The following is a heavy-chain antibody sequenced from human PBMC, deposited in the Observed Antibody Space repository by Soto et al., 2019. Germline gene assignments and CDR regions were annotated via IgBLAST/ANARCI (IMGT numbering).Heavy chain of an antibody. D-gene: IGHD3-3*01. CDR2: LSGSGSST. CDR1: GFTFGRYA. CDR3: AKDGRILYYGVWSGGKDAFAI. Sequence: EVQLLESGGGFVQPGGSLRLSWAASGFTFGRYATTWVRQAPGKGLEWVSSLSGSGSSTYYADSVKGRFTISRDNSKDMLHLQMHSLRAEDTAVYYCAKDGRILYYGVWSGGKDAFAILGQGTKVTVSS. J-gene: IGHJ3*02. V-gene: IGHV3-23*01.